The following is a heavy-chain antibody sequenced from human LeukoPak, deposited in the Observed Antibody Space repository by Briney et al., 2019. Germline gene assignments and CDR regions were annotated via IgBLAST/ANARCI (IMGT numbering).Heavy chain of an antibody. J-gene: IGHJ5*02. V-gene: IGHV3-48*01. CDR2: ISKSGSTI. Sequence: GGSLRLSCAASGFTFSGYSMNWVRQAPGKGLEWVSYISKSGSTIYYADSVKGRFTISRDNAKNSLYLQMNSLRAEDTAVYYCARRDCDSIKCRGSNWFDPWGQGTLASVSS. CDR3: ARRDCDSIKCRGSNWFDP. CDR1: GFTFSGYS. D-gene: IGHD3-22*01.